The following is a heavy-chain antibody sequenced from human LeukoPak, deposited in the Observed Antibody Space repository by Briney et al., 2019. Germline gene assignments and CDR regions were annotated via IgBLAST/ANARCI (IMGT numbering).Heavy chain of an antibody. CDR1: GGSFSGYY. CDR3: SITMIENDAFDI. V-gene: IGHV4-34*01. D-gene: IGHD3-22*01. Sequence: SETLSLTCAVYGGSFSGYYWSWIRQPPGKGLEWIGEINHSGSTNYNPSLKSRVTISVDTSKNQFSLKLSSVTAADTAVYYCSITMIENDAFDIWGQGTMVTVSS. CDR2: INHSGST. J-gene: IGHJ3*02.